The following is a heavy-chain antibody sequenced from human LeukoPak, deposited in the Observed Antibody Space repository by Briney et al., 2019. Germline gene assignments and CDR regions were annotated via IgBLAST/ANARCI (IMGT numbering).Heavy chain of an antibody. V-gene: IGHV5-51*01. CDR2: IYPGDSDT. Sequence: GESLKISCKGSGYSFTSYWIVWVRQMPGKGLEWMGIIYPGDSDTRYSPSLQGQVTISADKSISTAYLQWSSLKASDSAMYYCARRYYYGSGSLYGMDVWGQGTTVTVSS. D-gene: IGHD3-10*01. CDR1: GYSFTSYW. CDR3: ARRYYYGSGSLYGMDV. J-gene: IGHJ6*02.